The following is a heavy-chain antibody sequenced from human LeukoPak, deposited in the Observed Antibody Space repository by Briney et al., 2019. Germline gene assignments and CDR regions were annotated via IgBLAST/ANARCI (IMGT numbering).Heavy chain of an antibody. CDR1: GYTFTSYD. Sequence: GASVKVSCKASGYTFTSYDINWVRQATGQGLEWMGWMNPNSGNTGYAQKFQGRVTMTRNTSISTAYMELSSLRSEDKAVYYCARGGPSYYYDSSAWFNYWGQGTLVTVST. CDR2: MNPNSGNT. D-gene: IGHD3-22*01. J-gene: IGHJ4*02. V-gene: IGHV1-8*01. CDR3: ARGGPSYYYDSSAWFNY.